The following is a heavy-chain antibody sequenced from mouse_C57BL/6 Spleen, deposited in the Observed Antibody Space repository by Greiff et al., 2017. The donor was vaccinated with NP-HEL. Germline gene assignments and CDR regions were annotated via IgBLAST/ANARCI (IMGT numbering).Heavy chain of an antibody. CDR1: GYTFTSYW. CDR3: AREGPTIVTHYYAMDY. V-gene: IGHV1-61*01. Sequence: QVHVKQSGAELVRPGSSVKLSCKASGYTFTSYWMDWVKQRPGQGLEWIGNIYPSDSETHYNQKFKDKATLTVDKSSSTAYMQLSSLTSEDSAVYYCAREGPTIVTHYYAMDYWGQGTSVTVSS. J-gene: IGHJ4*01. D-gene: IGHD2-5*01. CDR2: IYPSDSET.